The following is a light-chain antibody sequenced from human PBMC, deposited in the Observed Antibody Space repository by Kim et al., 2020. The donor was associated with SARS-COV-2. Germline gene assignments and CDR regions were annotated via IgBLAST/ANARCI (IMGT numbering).Light chain of an antibody. CDR2: DAS. Sequence: LSASVGDRVTITCQARQDINKYLNWYQHKPGKAPKRLIHDASKLETGVPPRFSGSGSGTHFTLSISTLQPEDSATYYCQQYDNMYTFGQGTKLEI. J-gene: IGKJ2*01. V-gene: IGKV1-33*01. CDR1: QDINKY. CDR3: QQYDNMYT.